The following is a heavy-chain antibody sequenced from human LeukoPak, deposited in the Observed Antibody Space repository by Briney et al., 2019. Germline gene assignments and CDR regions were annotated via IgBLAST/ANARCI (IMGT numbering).Heavy chain of an antibody. CDR2: FFSGGIN. D-gene: IGHD5-18*01. J-gene: IGHJ4*02. Sequence: SGSLSLSCAVSGASLSTNSNFWGCFRQPPGQRLEWIATFFSGGINYSSPLLRTRLTISVDTSKNHLSFQLTSVTAADTGVYYWATKSCGSRLSFDSWGERTLVTVSS. CDR1: GASLSTNSNF. V-gene: IGHV4-39*02. CDR3: ATKSCGSRLSFDS.